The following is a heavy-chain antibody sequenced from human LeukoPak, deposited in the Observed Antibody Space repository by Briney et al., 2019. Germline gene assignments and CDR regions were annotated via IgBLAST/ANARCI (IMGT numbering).Heavy chain of an antibody. CDR1: GFTFSSYW. CDR3: ARGKYYYDSSGVGAFDI. Sequence: GGSLRLSCAASGFTFSSYWMHWVRQAPGKGLVWVSRINSDGSSTSYADSVKGRFTISRDNAKNTLYLQMNSLRAEDTAVYYCARGKYYYDSSGVGAFDIWGQGTMVTVSS. J-gene: IGHJ3*02. CDR2: INSDGSST. V-gene: IGHV3-74*01. D-gene: IGHD3-22*01.